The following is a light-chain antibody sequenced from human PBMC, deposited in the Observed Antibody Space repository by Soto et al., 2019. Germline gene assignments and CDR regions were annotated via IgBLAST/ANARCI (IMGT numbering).Light chain of an antibody. CDR1: QSVSSN. CDR3: QQYGSSPPSIT. Sequence: EIVMAQSPATLSVSPGERATLSCGASQSVSSNLAWYQQKRGQAPRLLIYGASSRATGIPDRFSGRGSGTDFTLTISRLEPEDFAVYYCQQYGSSPPSITFGQGTRLEIK. CDR2: GAS. J-gene: IGKJ5*01. V-gene: IGKV3-20*01.